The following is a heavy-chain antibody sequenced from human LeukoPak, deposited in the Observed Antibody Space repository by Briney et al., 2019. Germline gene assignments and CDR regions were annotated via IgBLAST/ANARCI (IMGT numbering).Heavy chain of an antibody. J-gene: IGHJ4*02. CDR3: ATSRIVVVIPSFDY. D-gene: IGHD3-22*01. CDR1: GYTLTELS. CDR2: FDPEDGET. Sequence: ASVKVSCKVSGYTLTELSMHWVRQAPGKGLEWMGGFDPEDGETIYAQEFQGRVTMTEDTSTDTAYMELSSLRSEDTAVYYCATSRIVVVIPSFDYWGQGTLVTVSS. V-gene: IGHV1-24*01.